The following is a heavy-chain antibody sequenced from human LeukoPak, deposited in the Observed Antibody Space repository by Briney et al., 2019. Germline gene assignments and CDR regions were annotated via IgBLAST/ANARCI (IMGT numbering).Heavy chain of an antibody. D-gene: IGHD6-6*01. CDR2: IKQDESEK. V-gene: IGHV3-7*01. Sequence: GGSLRLSCEASGFTLEDFGMSWVRQAPGKGLEWVANIKQDESEKYYVDSVKGRFTISRDNAKNSLFLQVNSLRAEDTAVYYCARAGIFSSSYGISWDYWGQGALVAVSS. CDR1: GFTLEDFG. J-gene: IGHJ4*02. CDR3: ARAGIFSSSYGISWDY.